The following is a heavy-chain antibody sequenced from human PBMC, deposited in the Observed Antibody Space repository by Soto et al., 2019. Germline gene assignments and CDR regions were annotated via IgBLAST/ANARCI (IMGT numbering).Heavy chain of an antibody. Sequence: EVQLVESGGGLVKPGGSLRLSCAASGFTFSSYSMNWVRQAPGKGLEWVSSISSSSSYIYYADSVKGRFTISRDNAKNSLYLQMSSLRAEDTAVYYCARDPLVTMVRGALWGWFDPWGQGTLVTVSS. D-gene: IGHD3-10*01. CDR2: ISSSSSYI. CDR3: ARDPLVTMVRGALWGWFDP. V-gene: IGHV3-21*01. J-gene: IGHJ5*02. CDR1: GFTFSSYS.